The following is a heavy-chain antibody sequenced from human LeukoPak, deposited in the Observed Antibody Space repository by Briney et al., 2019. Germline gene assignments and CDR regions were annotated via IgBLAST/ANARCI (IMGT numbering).Heavy chain of an antibody. D-gene: IGHD5-12*01. J-gene: IGHJ4*02. CDR2: IKEDGSEK. Sequence: PGGSLRLSCAASGFTFRSYWMSWVRQAPGKGLEWVASIKEDGSEKYYVDSVKGRFTISRDNAKNSVYLQMNSLRAEDTAVYYCARGPSGYHNTGGQGTLVTVSS. V-gene: IGHV3-7*01. CDR3: ARGPSGYHNT. CDR1: GFTFRSYW.